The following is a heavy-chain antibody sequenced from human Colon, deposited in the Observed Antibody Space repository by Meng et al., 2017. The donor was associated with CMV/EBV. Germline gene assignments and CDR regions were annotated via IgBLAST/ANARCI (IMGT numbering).Heavy chain of an antibody. V-gene: IGHV3-23*01. CDR3: ARGGSRSYFFDN. CDR2: ISGSGGST. Sequence: GESLKISCAASGFTFSSYAMSWVRQAPGKGLEWVSAISGSGGSTYYADSVKGGFTISRDNAKNSSSLHMNSLRAEDTATYYCARGGSRSYFFDNWGQGTLVTVSS. J-gene: IGHJ4*02. CDR1: GFTFSSYA. D-gene: IGHD3-10*01.